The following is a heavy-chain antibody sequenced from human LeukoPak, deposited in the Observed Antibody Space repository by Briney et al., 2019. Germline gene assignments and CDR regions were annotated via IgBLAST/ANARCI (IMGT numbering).Heavy chain of an antibody. CDR1: GGSFSGYY. D-gene: IGHD3-9*01. Sequence: PSETLSLTCAVYGGSFSGYYWSWIRQPPGKGLEWIGEINHSGSTNYNPSLKSRVTISVDTSKNQVSLTLSSVTAADTAVYYCARPARLRYFDWSRTGYYFDYWGKGTLVTVSS. CDR2: INHSGST. V-gene: IGHV4-34*01. CDR3: ARPARLRYFDWSRTGYYFDY. J-gene: IGHJ4*02.